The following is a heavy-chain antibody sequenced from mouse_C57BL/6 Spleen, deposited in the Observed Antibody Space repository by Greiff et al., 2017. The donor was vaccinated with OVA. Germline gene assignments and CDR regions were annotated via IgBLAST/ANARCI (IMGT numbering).Heavy chain of an antibody. CDR3: TREGDYYGSGTRYFDV. CDR2: ISSGGDYI. D-gene: IGHD1-1*01. Sequence: EVKLVESGEGLVKPGGSLKLSCAASGFTFSSYAMSWVRQTPEKRLEWVAYISSGGDYIYYADTVTGRFTISRDNARNTLYLQMSSLKSEDTAMYYCTREGDYYGSGTRYFDVWGTGTTVTVSS. V-gene: IGHV5-9-1*02. CDR1: GFTFSSYA. J-gene: IGHJ1*03.